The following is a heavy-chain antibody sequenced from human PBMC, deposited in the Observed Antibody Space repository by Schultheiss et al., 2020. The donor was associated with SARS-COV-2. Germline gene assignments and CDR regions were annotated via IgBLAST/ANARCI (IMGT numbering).Heavy chain of an antibody. V-gene: IGHV4-34*01. CDR1: GGSISGYY. Sequence: SETLSLTCTVSGGSISGYYWGWIRQPPGKGLEWIGEINHSGSTNYNPSLKSRVTISVDTSKNQFSLKVSSVTAADTAVYYCARDRYGYTYGPSGMDVWGQGTTVTVSS. CDR2: INHSGST. J-gene: IGHJ6*02. D-gene: IGHD5-18*01. CDR3: ARDRYGYTYGPSGMDV.